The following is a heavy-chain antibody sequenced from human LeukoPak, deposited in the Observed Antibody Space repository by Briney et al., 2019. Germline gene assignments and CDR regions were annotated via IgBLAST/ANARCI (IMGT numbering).Heavy chain of an antibody. CDR3: ARVQIVVVITNKVHDAFDI. J-gene: IGHJ3*02. CDR1: GFTFSSYW. CDR2: IKQDGSEK. V-gene: IGHV3-7*04. D-gene: IGHD3-22*01. Sequence: PGGNLRLSCAASGFTFSSYWMSWVRQAPGKGLEWVANIKQDGSEKYYVDSVKGRFTISRDNAKNSLYLQMNSLRAEDTAVYYCARVQIVVVITNKVHDAFDIWGQGTMVTVSS.